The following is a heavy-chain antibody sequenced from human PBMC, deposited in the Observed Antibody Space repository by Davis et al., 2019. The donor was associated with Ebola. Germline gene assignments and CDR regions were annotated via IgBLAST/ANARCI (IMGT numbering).Heavy chain of an antibody. CDR2: ISSSSSYI. CDR3: AFGHDYGDYPDY. V-gene: IGHV3-11*06. J-gene: IGHJ4*02. Sequence: GESLKISCAASGFTFSDYYMSWIRQAPGKGLEWVSSISSSSSYIYYADSVKGRFTISRDNAKNSLYLQMNSLRAEDTAVYYCAFGHDYGDYPDYWGQGTLVTVSS. CDR1: GFTFSDYY. D-gene: IGHD4-17*01.